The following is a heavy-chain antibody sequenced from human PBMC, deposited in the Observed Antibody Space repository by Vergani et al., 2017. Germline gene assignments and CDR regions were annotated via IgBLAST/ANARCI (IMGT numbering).Heavy chain of an antibody. J-gene: IGHJ6*03. CDR3: ARGKYYECWSGYYTRSDYYYMDV. V-gene: IGHV1-8*01. D-gene: IGHD3-3*01. CDR1: GYTFTSYD. CDR2: MNPNSGNT. Sequence: QVQLVQSGAEVKKPGASVKVSCKASGYTFTSYDINWVRQATGQGLEWMGWMNPNSGNTGYAQKFQGRVTMTRNTSISTAYMELSSLRSEDTAVYYCARGKYYECWSGYYTRSDYYYMDVWGKGTTVTVSS.